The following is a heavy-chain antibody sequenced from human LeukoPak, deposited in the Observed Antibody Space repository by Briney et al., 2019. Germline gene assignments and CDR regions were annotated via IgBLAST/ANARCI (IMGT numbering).Heavy chain of an antibody. J-gene: IGHJ5*02. Sequence: SETLSLTCTVSGGSISSYYWSWIRQPPGKGLEWIGYIYYSGSTNYNPSLKSRVTISVDTSKNQFSLKLSSVTAADTAVYYCARADSGSYYQAHWFDPWGQGTLVTVSS. D-gene: IGHD1-26*01. CDR2: IYYSGST. CDR3: ARADSGSYYQAHWFDP. CDR1: GGSISSYY. V-gene: IGHV4-59*01.